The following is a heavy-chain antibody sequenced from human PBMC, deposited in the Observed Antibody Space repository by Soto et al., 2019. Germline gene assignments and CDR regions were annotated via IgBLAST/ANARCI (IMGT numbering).Heavy chain of an antibody. Sequence: SETLSLTCTVSGGSISSGGYYWSWIRQHPGKGLEWIGYIYYSGSTYYNPSLKSRVTISVGTSKNQFSLKLSSVTAADTAVYYCARDPGIAVAGTFPKTKYYYGMDVWGQGTTVTVSS. CDR3: ARDPGIAVAGTFPKTKYYYGMDV. D-gene: IGHD6-19*01. CDR1: GGSISSGGYY. J-gene: IGHJ6*02. V-gene: IGHV4-31*03. CDR2: IYYSGST.